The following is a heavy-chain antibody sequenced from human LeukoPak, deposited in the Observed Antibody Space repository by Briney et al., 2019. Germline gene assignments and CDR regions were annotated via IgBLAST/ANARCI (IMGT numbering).Heavy chain of an antibody. CDR3: AKANLYDNSGYYFHS. D-gene: IGHD3-22*01. CDR2: INPDGTST. Sequence: AGGSLRLSCAASGFTFSSNWMHWVRQDPEKGLVWVSYINPDGTSTKYADSVQGRFTISRDNAKNSLYLHMNSLRAEDTALYYCAKANLYDNSGYYFHSWGQGTLVTVSS. CDR1: GFTFSSNW. V-gene: IGHV3-74*03. J-gene: IGHJ4*02.